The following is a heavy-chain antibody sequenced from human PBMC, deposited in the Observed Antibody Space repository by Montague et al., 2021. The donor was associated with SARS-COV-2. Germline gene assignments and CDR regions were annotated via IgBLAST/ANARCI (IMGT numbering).Heavy chain of an antibody. V-gene: IGHV4-34*09. D-gene: IGHD2-2*02. CDR3: ARATPGYCSSTSCYTGHAFDI. J-gene: IGHJ3*02. CDR2: IYYSGST. CDR1: GTSFSGYY. Sequence: TLSLTCAVHGTSFSGYYWNWIRQPPGKGLEWIGYIYYSGSTYYNPSLKSRVTISVDTSKNQFSLKLSSVTAADTAVYYCARATPGYCSSTSCYTGHAFDIWGQGTMVTVSS.